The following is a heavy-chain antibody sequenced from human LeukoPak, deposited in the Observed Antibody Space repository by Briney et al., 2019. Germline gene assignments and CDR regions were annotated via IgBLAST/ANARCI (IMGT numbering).Heavy chain of an antibody. D-gene: IGHD6-13*01. V-gene: IGHV3-66*01. CDR2: IYSGGTT. CDR1: GFTVSSDH. CDR3: GLSYSSSWAAIDY. J-gene: IGHJ4*02. Sequence: PGGSLRLSCAVSGFTVSSDHMSWVRQAPGKGLEWVSVIYSGGTTYYADSVKGRFTISRDNSKNALSLQMNSLRADDTAVYYCGLSYSSSWAAIDYWGQGTLVTVSS.